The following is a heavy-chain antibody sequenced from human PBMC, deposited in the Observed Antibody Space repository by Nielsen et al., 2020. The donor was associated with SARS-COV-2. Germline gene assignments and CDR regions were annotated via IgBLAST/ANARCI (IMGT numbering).Heavy chain of an antibody. Sequence: ASVKVSCKASGYTFTSYDINWVRQAPGQGLEWMGRINPYSGGTNYAQKFQGTVTMTRDASISTVYMELTSDDTAVYYCARVRATIFGLVMSYGMDVWGQGTTVAVSS. CDR3: ARVRATIFGLVMSYGMDV. D-gene: IGHD3/OR15-3a*01. CDR1: GYTFTSYD. V-gene: IGHV1-2*06. CDR2: INPYSGGT. J-gene: IGHJ6*02.